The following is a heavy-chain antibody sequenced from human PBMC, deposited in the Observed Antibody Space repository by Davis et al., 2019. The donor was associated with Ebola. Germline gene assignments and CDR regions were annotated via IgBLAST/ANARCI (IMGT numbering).Heavy chain of an antibody. D-gene: IGHD4-11*01. CDR3: VKGVMTNSYFDY. J-gene: IGHJ4*02. CDR2: IWYDGSRK. CDR1: GFNFRTYG. V-gene: IGHV3-33*03. Sequence: GESLKISCAASGFNFRTYGMHWVRQAPGKGLEWVAVIWYDGSRKYYGDSVKGRFTISRDNAKNSLYLQMNSLRAEDTALYYCVKGVMTNSYFDYWGQGMLVTVSS.